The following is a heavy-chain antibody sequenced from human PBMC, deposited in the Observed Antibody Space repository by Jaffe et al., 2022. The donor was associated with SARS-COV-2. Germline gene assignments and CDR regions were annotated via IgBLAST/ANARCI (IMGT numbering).Heavy chain of an antibody. D-gene: IGHD3-22*01. J-gene: IGHJ4*02. Sequence: QVQLQESGPGLVKPSQTLSLICTVSGGSVTSGSYYWSWIRQPAGKGLEWIGRFYISGSTNYNPSLKSRVTISVDTSKNQFSLKLSSVTAADTAVYYCVREGAYSSGYYHVDYWGQGTLVTVSS. V-gene: IGHV4-61*02. CDR1: GGSVTSGSYY. CDR2: FYISGST. CDR3: VREGAYSSGYYHVDY.